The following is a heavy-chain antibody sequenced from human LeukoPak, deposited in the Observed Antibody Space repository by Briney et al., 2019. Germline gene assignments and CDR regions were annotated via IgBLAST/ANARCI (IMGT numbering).Heavy chain of an antibody. Sequence: SETLSLTCNVFSGSISSSYWSWIRRPPGKGLEWLGYIFYRGDTKYNPSLKNRVTISIDASKSHFSLRLRSVTAADTAVYYCARSTGSYNTHYFDSWGQGTPVTVSS. J-gene: IGHJ4*02. V-gene: IGHV4-59*01. CDR2: IFYRGDT. CDR3: ARSTGSYNTHYFDS. D-gene: IGHD2-8*02. CDR1: SGSISSSY.